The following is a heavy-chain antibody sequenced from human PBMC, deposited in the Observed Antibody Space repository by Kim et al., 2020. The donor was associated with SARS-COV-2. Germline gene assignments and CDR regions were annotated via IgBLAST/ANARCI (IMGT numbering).Heavy chain of an antibody. D-gene: IGHD4-17*01. CDR3: ARDRGYGDDTFDY. CDR2: VGAYNGDT. CDR1: GYTFTSYG. J-gene: IGHJ4*02. V-gene: IGHV1-18*01. Sequence: ASVKVSCKASGYTFTSYGISWVRQAPGQGLEWLGWVGAYNGDTNYAQNLQGRVTLTTDTSTSTAFLELRSLRSDDTAVYFCARDRGYGDDTFDYWGLGTL.